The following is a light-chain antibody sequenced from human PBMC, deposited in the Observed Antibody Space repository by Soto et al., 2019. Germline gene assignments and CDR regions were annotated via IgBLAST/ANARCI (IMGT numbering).Light chain of an antibody. Sequence: DIQMTQSPSTLSGSVGDRVTITCRASQTISSWLAWYQQKPGKAPKLLIYKASTLKSVVPSRFSGSGSGTEFTLAISRLQPDDFATYYCQHYSSYSEAFGQGTKVELK. CDR2: KAS. CDR1: QTISSW. V-gene: IGKV1-5*03. J-gene: IGKJ1*01. CDR3: QHYSSYSEA.